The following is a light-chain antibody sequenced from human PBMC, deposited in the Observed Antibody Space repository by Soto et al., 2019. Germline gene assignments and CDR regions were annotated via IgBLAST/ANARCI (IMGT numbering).Light chain of an antibody. J-gene: IGLJ1*01. Sequence: QSVLTQPASVSGSPGQSITISCTGTSSDVDGYNFVSWYQQHPDKAPKLMIYDVTNRPSGASNRFSGSKSGNTASLTISGLQAEDEADYYCSSYTSISTYVFGTGTKVTVL. V-gene: IGLV2-14*01. CDR1: SSDVDGYNF. CDR2: DVT. CDR3: SSYTSISTYV.